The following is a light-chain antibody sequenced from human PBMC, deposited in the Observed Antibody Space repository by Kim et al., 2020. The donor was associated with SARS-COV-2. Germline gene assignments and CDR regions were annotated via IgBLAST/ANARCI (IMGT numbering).Light chain of an antibody. CDR2: GKN. J-gene: IGLJ1*01. V-gene: IGLV3-19*01. CDR1: SLRSYC. Sequence: VALGQTVRITCQGDSLRSYCASWYQQKPGQAPVLVIYGKNNRPSGIPDRFSGSSSGNTASLTITGAQAEDEADYYCNSRDSSGNYVFGTGTKVTVL. CDR3: NSRDSSGNYV.